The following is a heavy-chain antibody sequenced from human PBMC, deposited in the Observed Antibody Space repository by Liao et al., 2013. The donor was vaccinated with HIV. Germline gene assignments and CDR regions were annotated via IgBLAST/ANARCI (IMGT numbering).Heavy chain of an antibody. D-gene: IGHD3-22*01. Sequence: QVQLQESGPGLVKPSQTLSLTCTVSGGSISSGSYYWSWIRQPAGKELEWIGRIYTSGSTNYNPSLKSRVTISVDTSKNQFSLKLSSVTAADTAVYYCARDLYYDSSGYSDAFDIWGQGTMVTVSS. J-gene: IGHJ3*02. CDR2: IYTSGST. CDR3: ARDLYYDSSGYSDAFDI. CDR1: GGSISSGSYY. V-gene: IGHV4-61*02.